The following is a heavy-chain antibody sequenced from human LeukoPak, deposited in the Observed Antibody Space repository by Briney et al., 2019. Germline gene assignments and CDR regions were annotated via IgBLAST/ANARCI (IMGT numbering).Heavy chain of an antibody. V-gene: IGHV3-53*01. CDR1: GFTVSSNY. CDR3: ARGIHDYDSSGSYYYYMDV. CDR2: IYSGGST. D-gene: IGHD3-22*01. Sequence: PGGPLRLSCAASGFTVSSNYMSWVRQAPGKGLEWVSVIYSGGSTYYADSVKGRFTISRDNSKNTLYLQMNSLRAEDTAVYYCARGIHDYDSSGSYYYYMDVWGKGTTVTVSS. J-gene: IGHJ6*03.